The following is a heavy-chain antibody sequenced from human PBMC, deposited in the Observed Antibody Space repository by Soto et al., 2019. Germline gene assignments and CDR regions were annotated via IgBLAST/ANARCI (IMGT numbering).Heavy chain of an antibody. Sequence: ASVKVSCKASGYIFANYAIHWVRQAPGQSLEWMGWINPANGNTKYSQKFQGRVTITRDTSATTAYMGLSSLRSEDTAVYYCARGPYTAAWYPLKGDYWGQVTLVTVSS. CDR1: GYIFANYA. J-gene: IGHJ4*02. V-gene: IGHV1-3*01. CDR2: INPANGNT. D-gene: IGHD5-18*01. CDR3: ARGPYTAAWYPLKGDY.